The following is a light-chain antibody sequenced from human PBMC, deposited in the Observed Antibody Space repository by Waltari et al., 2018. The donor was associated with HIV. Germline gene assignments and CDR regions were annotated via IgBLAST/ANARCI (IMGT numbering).Light chain of an antibody. V-gene: IGLV4-69*01. CDR2: LNSDGSH. Sequence: QLVLTQSPSASASLGASVTLTCTLSRGHSNYAISWQPHQPEKGPRYLMMLNSDGSHRRGDGIPDRFSGSRSGAERYLTISSLQSEDEADYYCQAWGTGTQVVFGGGTKLTVL. J-gene: IGLJ2*01. CDR1: RGHSNYA. CDR3: QAWGTGTQVV.